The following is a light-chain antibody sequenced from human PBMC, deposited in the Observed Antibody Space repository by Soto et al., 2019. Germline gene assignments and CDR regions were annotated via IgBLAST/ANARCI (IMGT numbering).Light chain of an antibody. V-gene: IGKV1-13*02. CDR3: QNFRSSAIT. CDR1: QDIGSA. CDR2: DAS. J-gene: IGKJ4*01. Sequence: IQMTQSPSSLSAPVGGRVTITCQASQDIGSALSWYQLKPGAAPALLIYDASTLESGVPSRFSGSRSEEDFTLPIRTLPPEDFATYYCQNFRSSAITLGRGTKGDIK.